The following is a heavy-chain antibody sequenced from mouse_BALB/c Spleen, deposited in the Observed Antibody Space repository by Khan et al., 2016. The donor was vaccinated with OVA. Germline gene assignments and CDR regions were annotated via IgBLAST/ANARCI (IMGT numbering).Heavy chain of an antibody. D-gene: IGHD2-1*01. Sequence: EVELVESGGGLVKPGGSLKISCAASGFTFYNYAMYWVRQTPEKRLEWVATVSSGGSFTSYPDSVKGRFTISRYNAKTTLYLQMNSMRSEDTAIYNWAIQGGIYDGPFDYWGRGTTLTVSS. CDR2: VSSGGSFT. V-gene: IGHV5-9-3*01. CDR1: GFTFYNYA. CDR3: AIQGGIYDGPFDY. J-gene: IGHJ2*01.